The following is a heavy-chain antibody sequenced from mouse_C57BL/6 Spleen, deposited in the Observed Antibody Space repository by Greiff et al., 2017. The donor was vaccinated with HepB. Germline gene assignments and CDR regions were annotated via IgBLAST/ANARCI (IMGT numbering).Heavy chain of an antibody. J-gene: IGHJ3*01. CDR1: GYTFTDYE. CDR3: TRKYYGSPWFAY. CDR2: IDPETGGT. V-gene: IGHV1-15*01. D-gene: IGHD1-1*01. Sequence: QVQLQQSGAELVRPGASVTLSCKASGYTFTDYEMHWVKQTPVHGLEWIGAIDPETGGTAYNQKFKGKAILTADKSSSTAYMELRSLTSEDSAVYYCTRKYYGSPWFAYWGQGTLVTVSA.